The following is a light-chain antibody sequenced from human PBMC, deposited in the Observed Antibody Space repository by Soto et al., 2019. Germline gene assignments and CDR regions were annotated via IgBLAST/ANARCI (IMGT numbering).Light chain of an antibody. CDR3: RQYNSYWT. Sequence: DIPMTPSPSTLSASVGDRVTITCRASQSISDWLAWYQQKPGKAPKVIIYKASSLEYGVPSRFSGSGSGTEFTLTISSLQPDDFGTYYCRQYNSYWTFGQGTKVDIK. J-gene: IGKJ1*01. CDR1: QSISDW. V-gene: IGKV1-5*03. CDR2: KAS.